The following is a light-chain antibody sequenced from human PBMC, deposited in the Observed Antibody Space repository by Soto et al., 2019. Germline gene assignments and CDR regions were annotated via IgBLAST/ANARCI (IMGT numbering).Light chain of an antibody. Sequence: DFQMTQSPSTLSASVGDRVTITCRASQSIRNWLAWYQQKPGKGPKLLIYDASSLESGVPSRFSGSGYGTEFTLTISSLQPDDFATYYCQHYNAYFGGGTKVDIK. V-gene: IGKV1-5*01. CDR3: QHYNAY. J-gene: IGKJ4*01. CDR1: QSIRNW. CDR2: DAS.